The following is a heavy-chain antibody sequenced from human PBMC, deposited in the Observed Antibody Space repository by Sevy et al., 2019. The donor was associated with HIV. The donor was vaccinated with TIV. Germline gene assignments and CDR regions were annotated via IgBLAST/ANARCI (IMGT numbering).Heavy chain of an antibody. Sequence: GESLKISCKGSGYSFTSYWISWVRQMPGKGLEWMGRIDPSDSYTNYSPSFQGHVTISADKSISTAYLQWSSLKASDTAMYYCASYCGGDCSHTKDFDYWGQGTLVTVSS. CDR2: IDPSDSYT. V-gene: IGHV5-10-1*01. CDR1: GYSFTSYW. D-gene: IGHD2-21*02. J-gene: IGHJ4*02. CDR3: ASYCGGDCSHTKDFDY.